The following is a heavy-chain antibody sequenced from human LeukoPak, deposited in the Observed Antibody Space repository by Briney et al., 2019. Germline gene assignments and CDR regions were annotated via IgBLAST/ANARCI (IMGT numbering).Heavy chain of an antibody. CDR3: AAPPIVVVPAATPNAFDI. Sequence: GGSLRLSCAASGFTFSSYGMHWVRQAPGKGLEWVAFIRYDGSNKYYADSVKGRFTISRDNSKNTLYLQMNSLRAEDTAVYYCAAPPIVVVPAATPNAFDIWGQGTMVTVSS. J-gene: IGHJ3*02. CDR1: GFTFSSYG. D-gene: IGHD2-2*01. V-gene: IGHV3-30*02. CDR2: IRYDGSNK.